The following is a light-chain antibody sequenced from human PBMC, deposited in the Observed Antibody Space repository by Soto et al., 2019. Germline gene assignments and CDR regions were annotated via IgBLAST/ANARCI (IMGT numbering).Light chain of an antibody. CDR1: SSDVGGYNY. CDR2: EVN. CDR3: SSFTSSSTQV. J-gene: IGLJ3*02. V-gene: IGLV2-14*01. Sequence: QSALTQPASVSGSLGQSITISCTGSSSDVGGYNYVSWYQQHPGKAPKLMIYEVNNRPSGVSNRFSGSKSGNTASLPISGLQAEDEADYYCSSFTSSSTQVLGGGTKVTVL.